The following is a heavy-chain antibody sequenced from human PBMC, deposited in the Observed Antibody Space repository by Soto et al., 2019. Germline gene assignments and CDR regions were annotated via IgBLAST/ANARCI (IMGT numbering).Heavy chain of an antibody. CDR2: IYYSGST. Sequence: SETLSLTCTVSGGSISSSSYYWGWIRQPPGKGLEWIGSIYYSGSTYYNPSLKSRVTISVDTSKNQFSLKLSSVTAADTAVYYCVGDCSGGSCSLRHYYYYYYMDVWGKGTTVTVSS. D-gene: IGHD2-15*01. V-gene: IGHV4-39*01. CDR1: GGSISSSSYY. J-gene: IGHJ6*03. CDR3: VGDCSGGSCSLRHYYYYYYMDV.